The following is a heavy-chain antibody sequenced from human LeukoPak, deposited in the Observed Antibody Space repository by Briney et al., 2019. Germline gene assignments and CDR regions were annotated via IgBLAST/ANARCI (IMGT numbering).Heavy chain of an antibody. CDR1: GFTFSSYA. D-gene: IGHD2-15*01. Sequence: RPGGSLRLSCAASGFTFSSYAMHWVRQTPGKGLEYVSAISTNGGGTYYANSGKGRFTISRDNSKNTLYLQMGSLRAEDMAVYFCARYCNGVTCYSGYDYWGRGPRVTVSS. J-gene: IGHJ4*02. CDR2: ISTNGGGT. CDR3: ARYCNGVTCYSGYDY. V-gene: IGHV3-64*01.